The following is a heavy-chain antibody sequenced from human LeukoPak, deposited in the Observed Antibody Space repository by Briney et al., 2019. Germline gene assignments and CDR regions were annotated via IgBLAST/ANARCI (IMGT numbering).Heavy chain of an antibody. V-gene: IGHV4-38-2*02. Sequence: SETLSLTCTVSGYSISSGYYWGWIRQPPGKGLEWIGSIYHSGSTYYNPSLKSRVTISVDTSKNQFSLKLSSVTAADTAVYYCARSIVVVVAATHAFDIWGQGTMVTVSS. CDR3: ARSIVVVVAATHAFDI. J-gene: IGHJ3*02. CDR2: IYHSGST. CDR1: GYSISSGYY. D-gene: IGHD2-15*01.